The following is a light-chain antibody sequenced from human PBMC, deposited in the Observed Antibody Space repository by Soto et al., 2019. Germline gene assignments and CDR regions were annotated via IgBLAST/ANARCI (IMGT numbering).Light chain of an antibody. CDR1: SSDVGDYNS. CDR2: DVS. J-gene: IGLJ1*01. V-gene: IGLV2-11*01. CDR3: CSYVGGYSYV. Sequence: QSVLTQPRSVSGSPGQSVTVSCIGTSSDVGDYNSVSWYQQHPGKAPKLMIYDVSKRPSGVPDRFSGSKSGNTASLTNSGLQAEDEADYYCCSYVGGYSYVFGIGTKVTVL.